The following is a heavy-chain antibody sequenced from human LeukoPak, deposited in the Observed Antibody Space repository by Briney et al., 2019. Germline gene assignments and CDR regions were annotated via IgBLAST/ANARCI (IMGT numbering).Heavy chain of an antibody. CDR2: IYYSGST. D-gene: IGHD3-22*01. Sequence: PSETLSLTCTVSGGSISSGGYYWSWIRQHPGKGLEWIVYIYYSGSTYYNPSLKSRVTISVYTSKNQFSLKLSSVTAADTAVYYCAREATYYYDSSGYSSPWFDPWGQGTLVTVSS. J-gene: IGHJ5*02. CDR1: GGSISSGGYY. V-gene: IGHV4-31*03. CDR3: AREATYYYDSSGYSSPWFDP.